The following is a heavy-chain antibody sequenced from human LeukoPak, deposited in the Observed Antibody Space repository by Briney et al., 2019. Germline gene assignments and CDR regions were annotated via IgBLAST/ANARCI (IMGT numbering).Heavy chain of an antibody. CDR3: ARGDVCSSTSCYRAGGMDV. J-gene: IGHJ6*03. D-gene: IGHD2-2*02. V-gene: IGHV4-4*07. Sequence: PSETLSLTCTVSGGSISSYYWSWIRQPAGKGLEWIGRIYTSGSTNYNPSLKSRVTMSVDTSKNQFSLKLSSVTAADTAVYYCARGDVCSSTSCYRAGGMDVWGKGTTVTVSS. CDR2: IYTSGST. CDR1: GGSISSYY.